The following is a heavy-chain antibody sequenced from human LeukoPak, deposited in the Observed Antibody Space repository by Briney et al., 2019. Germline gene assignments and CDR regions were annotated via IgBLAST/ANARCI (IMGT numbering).Heavy chain of an antibody. Sequence: PAETLSLTCAVSGGSISSYYWSWVRQPPGKGLEWIGDIYYSGSTNYYPALKSRVTISVDTSKNQFSLKLSSVTAADTAVYYCARGGVVVTAILEWSMGGFDYWGQGTLVTVSS. J-gene: IGHJ4*02. CDR2: IYYSGST. CDR1: GGSISSYY. CDR3: ARGGVVVTAILEWSMGGFDY. V-gene: IGHV4-59*01. D-gene: IGHD2-21*02.